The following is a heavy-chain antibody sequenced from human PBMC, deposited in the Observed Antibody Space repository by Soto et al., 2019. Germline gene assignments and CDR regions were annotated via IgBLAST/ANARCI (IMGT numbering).Heavy chain of an antibody. D-gene: IGHD6-13*01. Sequence: QVQLQESGPGLVKPSQTLSLTCSVSGGSITSGGFYWSWIRQHPEKGLEWIAYIFHSGSTDFNPSLKGRIIISADTSKNQISLKLTSVTAADTAVYYCVRGGIAGNWFDPWGQGTLVTVSS. V-gene: IGHV4-31*03. CDR1: GGSITSGGFY. J-gene: IGHJ5*02. CDR2: IFHSGST. CDR3: VRGGIAGNWFDP.